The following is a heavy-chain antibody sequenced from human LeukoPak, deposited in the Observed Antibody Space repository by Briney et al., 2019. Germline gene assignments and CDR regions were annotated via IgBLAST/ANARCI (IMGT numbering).Heavy chain of an antibody. V-gene: IGHV3-21*01. D-gene: IGHD6-6*01. CDR3: ASGIAARPDWFDP. CDR2: ISSSSSYI. Sequence: GSLRLSCAASGFTFSSHSMNWVRQAPGKGLEWVSFISSSSSYIYYSDSVKGRFTISRDNAKNSLYLQMNSLRAEDTAVYYCASGIAARPDWFDPWGQGTRVTVSS. CDR1: GFTFSSHS. J-gene: IGHJ5*02.